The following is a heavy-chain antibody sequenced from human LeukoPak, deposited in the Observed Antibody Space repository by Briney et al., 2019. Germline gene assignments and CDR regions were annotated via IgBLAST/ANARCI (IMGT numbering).Heavy chain of an antibody. CDR1: GGSISSYY. CDR3: ARVSSYYDSSGLTWGFDY. Sequence: SETLSLTCTVSGGSISSYYWCWIRQPPGKGLEWIGYIYYSGSTNYNPSLKSRVTISVDTSKNQFSLKLSSVTAADTAVYYCARVSSYYDSSGLTWGFDYWGQGTLVTVSS. D-gene: IGHD3-22*01. V-gene: IGHV4-59*01. CDR2: IYYSGST. J-gene: IGHJ4*02.